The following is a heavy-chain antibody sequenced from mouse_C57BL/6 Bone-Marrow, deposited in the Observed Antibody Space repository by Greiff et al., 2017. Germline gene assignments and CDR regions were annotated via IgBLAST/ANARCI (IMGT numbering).Heavy chain of an antibody. Sequence: QVHVKQSGAELVKPGASVKLSCKASGYTFTSYWMHWVKQRPGRGLEWIGRIDPNSGGTKYNEKFKSKATLTVDKPSSTAYMQLSSLTSEDSAVYYCARNYGSSYYWYFDVWGTGTTVTVSS. CDR3: ARNYGSSYYWYFDV. V-gene: IGHV1-72*01. CDR2: IDPNSGGT. CDR1: GYTFTSYW. D-gene: IGHD1-1*01. J-gene: IGHJ1*03.